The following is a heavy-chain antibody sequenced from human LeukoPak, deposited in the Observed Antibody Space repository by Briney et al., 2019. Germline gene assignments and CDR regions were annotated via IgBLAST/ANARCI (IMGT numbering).Heavy chain of an antibody. CDR3: ARAPPYYYDSSGYYLGYFDY. Sequence: GGSLRLSCAASRFTFSSYDMNWVRQAPGKGLEWVSYISSSSSTIYYADSVKGRFTISRDNAKNSLYPQMNSLRAEDTAVYYCARAPPYYYDSSGYYLGYFDYWGQGTLVSVSS. CDR2: ISSSSSTI. D-gene: IGHD3-22*01. J-gene: IGHJ4*02. V-gene: IGHV3-48*01. CDR1: RFTFSSYD.